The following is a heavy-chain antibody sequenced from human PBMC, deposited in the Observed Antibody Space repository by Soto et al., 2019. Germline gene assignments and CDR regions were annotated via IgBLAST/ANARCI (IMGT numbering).Heavy chain of an antibody. Sequence: QVQLAQSGAEERKPGASVKVSCEATGYTFTAYAMHWVRQAPGQSLEWMGWINPANGNTRYSQKFQGRLTITSDTSANXXYMELSSLTSEDTAMYYCTRSAISPYGGLIGPFDYWGQGNLVTVSS. V-gene: IGHV1-3*05. CDR3: TRSAISPYGGLIGPFDY. J-gene: IGHJ4*02. CDR2: INPANGNT. CDR1: GYTFTAYA. D-gene: IGHD3-16*02.